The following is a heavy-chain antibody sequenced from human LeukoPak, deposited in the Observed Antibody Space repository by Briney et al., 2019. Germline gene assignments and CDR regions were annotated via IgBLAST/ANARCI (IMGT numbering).Heavy chain of an antibody. V-gene: IGHV3-7*05. CDR1: GFTFSNYW. CDR3: ATEYYGSYNF. Sequence: GGSLRLSCAASGFTFSNYWMTWVRQAPGKGLEWVANIKQDGSETYYVDSVKGRFTISRDNAKNSLYLQMNSLQTEDTAVYFCATEYYGSYNFWGQGALVTVSS. J-gene: IGHJ4*02. D-gene: IGHD1-26*01. CDR2: IKQDGSET.